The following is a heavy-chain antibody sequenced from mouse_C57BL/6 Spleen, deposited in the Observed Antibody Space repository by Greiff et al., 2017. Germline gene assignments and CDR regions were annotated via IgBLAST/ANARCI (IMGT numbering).Heavy chain of an antibody. V-gene: IGHV1-69*01. D-gene: IGHD2-14*01. CDR1: GYTFTSYW. CDR2: IDPSDSYT. CDR3: ARRGYYDAMDY. J-gene: IGHJ4*01. Sequence: QVQLQQPGAELVMPGASVKLSCKASGYTFTSYWMHWVKQRPGQGLEWIGKIDPSDSYTNYNQKFKGKSTLTVDKSSSTAYMQLSSLTSEDSAVYYCARRGYYDAMDYWGQGTSVTVSS.